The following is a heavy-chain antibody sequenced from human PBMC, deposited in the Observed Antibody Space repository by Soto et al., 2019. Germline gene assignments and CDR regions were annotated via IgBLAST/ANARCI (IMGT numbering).Heavy chain of an antibody. D-gene: IGHD2-8*01. Sequence: GESLKISCKGSGYSFTNYWSGWVRQMPGKGLEGMGIIYPGDSDTRYSPSFQGQVTISADKSISTASLQWSRLTASDTAIYYCASVWRRNYYYYGMDVWGQGTPVTVSS. J-gene: IGHJ6*02. V-gene: IGHV5-51*01. CDR2: IYPGDSDT. CDR1: GYSFTNYW. CDR3: ASVWRRNYYYYGMDV.